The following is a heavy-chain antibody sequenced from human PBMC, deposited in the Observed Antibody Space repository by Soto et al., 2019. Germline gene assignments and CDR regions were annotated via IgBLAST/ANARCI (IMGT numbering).Heavy chain of an antibody. CDR1: GGSIGRNY. D-gene: IGHD3-22*01. CDR2: IYYSGTT. CDR3: ARGPYDRFDV. J-gene: IGHJ3*01. V-gene: IGHV4-59*01. Sequence: SETLSLTCTVSGGSIGRNYWSWIRQPPGKGLQWIGYIYYSGTTDYNPSLKSRVTMSVDTSKMQFSLRLTSVTAADTAVYYCARGPYDRFDVWGQGTMVTVSS.